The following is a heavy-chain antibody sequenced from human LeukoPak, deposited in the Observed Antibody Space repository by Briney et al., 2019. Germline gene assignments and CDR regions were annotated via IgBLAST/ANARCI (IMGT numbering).Heavy chain of an antibody. CDR1: GYTFTSYG. D-gene: IGHD3-22*01. J-gene: IGHJ1*01. CDR2: ISAYNGNT. V-gene: IGHV1-18*01. CDR3: ARDRGPPPMTHEYFQH. Sequence: ASVKVSCKASGYTFTSYGISWVRQAPGQGLEWMGWISAYNGNTNYAQKLQGRVTMTTDTSTSTAYMELGSLRSDDTAVYYCARDRGPPPMTHEYFQHWGQGTLVTVSS.